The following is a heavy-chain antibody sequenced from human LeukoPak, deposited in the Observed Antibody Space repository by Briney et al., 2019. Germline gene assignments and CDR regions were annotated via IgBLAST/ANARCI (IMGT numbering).Heavy chain of an antibody. CDR3: ARHAVGLYYYYYYMDV. J-gene: IGHJ6*03. D-gene: IGHD3-16*01. V-gene: IGHV4-59*05. CDR1: GGSISSHS. CDR2: IYSSGST. Sequence: SETLSLTCTVSGGSISSHSWSWIRLPAGKGLEWIGRIYSSGSTYYNPSLKSRVTISVDTSKNQFSLKLSSVTAADTAVYYCARHAVGLYYYYYYMDVWGKGTTVTVSS.